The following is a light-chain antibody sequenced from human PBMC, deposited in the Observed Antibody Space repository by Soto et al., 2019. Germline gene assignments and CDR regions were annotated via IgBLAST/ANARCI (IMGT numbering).Light chain of an antibody. CDR3: QQYDNLPRT. CDR1: QDISNY. V-gene: IGKV1-33*01. Sequence: DLQMTQSPSALSASVGDRVTITCQASQDISNYLNWYQQKPGKAPKLLIHDASKLETGVPSRFSGRGSGTDFTFTISSLQPEDIAIYYCQQYDNLPRTFGGGTKVEIK. J-gene: IGKJ4*01. CDR2: DAS.